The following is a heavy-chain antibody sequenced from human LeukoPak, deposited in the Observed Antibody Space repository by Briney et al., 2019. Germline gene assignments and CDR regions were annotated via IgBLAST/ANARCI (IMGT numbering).Heavy chain of an antibody. CDR1: GDSISSYY. CDR3: ARLVGVRLPAVV. D-gene: IGHD1-26*01. J-gene: IGHJ6*02. V-gene: IGHV4-59*01. Sequence: SETLSPTCTVSGDSISSYYWSWIRQPPGKGLEWIGYISYSGDTNYNPSLKSRVTMSVDTSKKQFSLTLSSVTAADTAVYYCARLVGVRLPAVVWGQGTTVTVSS. CDR2: ISYSGDT.